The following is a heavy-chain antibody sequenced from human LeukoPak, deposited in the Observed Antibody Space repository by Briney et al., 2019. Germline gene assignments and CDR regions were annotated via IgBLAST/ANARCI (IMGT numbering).Heavy chain of an antibody. Sequence: QTGGSLRLSCAASGFTFSSHAMNWVRQAPGKGLEWISSIINTGSNTFYADSVKGRFTISRDNSKNSLYLQMNSLRAEDTAIYYCARAIRGSRTGFDSWGQGTLVTVSS. V-gene: IGHV3-23*01. CDR1: GFTFSSHA. J-gene: IGHJ4*02. D-gene: IGHD3-10*01. CDR3: ARAIRGSRTGFDS. CDR2: IINTGSNT.